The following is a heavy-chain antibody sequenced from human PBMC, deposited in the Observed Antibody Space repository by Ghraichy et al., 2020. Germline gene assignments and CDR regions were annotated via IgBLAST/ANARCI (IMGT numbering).Heavy chain of an antibody. CDR2: INHSGST. V-gene: IGHV4-34*01. J-gene: IGHJ6*03. CDR1: GGSFSGYY. CDR3: AREKAARLYYYYYYMDV. Sequence: SQTLSLTCAVYGGSFSGYYWSWIRQPPGKGLEWIGEINHSGSTNYNPSLKSRVTISVDTSKNQFSLKLSSVTAADTAVYYCAREKAARLYYYYYYMDVWGKGTTVTVSS. D-gene: IGHD6-6*01.